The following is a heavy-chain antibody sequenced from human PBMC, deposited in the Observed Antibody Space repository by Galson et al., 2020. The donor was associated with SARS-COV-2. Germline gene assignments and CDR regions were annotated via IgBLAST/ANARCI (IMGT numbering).Heavy chain of an antibody. CDR3: ARHRGRFYDDIVVVVASPTSPKVFPLSLCSAQPDGNVVIACLVKDY. Sequence: GESLKISCKGSGYIFSNYWIGWVRQMPGKGLEWMGIIYPDDSDTTYSPSFEGQVTISVDKSINTAYLQWSSLKASDTAMYYCARHRGRFYDDIVVVVASPTSPKVFPLSLCSAQPDGNVVIACLVKDYW. CDR1: GYIFSNYW. J-gene: IGHJ4*01. D-gene: IGHD2-15*01. V-gene: IGHV5-51*01. CDR2: IYPDDSDT.